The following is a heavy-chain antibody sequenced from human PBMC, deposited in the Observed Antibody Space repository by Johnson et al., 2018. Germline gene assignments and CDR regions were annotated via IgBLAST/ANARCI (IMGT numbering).Heavy chain of an antibody. CDR2: IYYSGST. D-gene: IGHD2-2*01. Sequence: QVQLVQSGPGLVKPSETLSLTCTVSGGSISSSSYYWGWIRQPPGKGLEWIGSIYYSGSTYYNPSLKSRVTISVDTSKNQFSLKLSSVTAADTAVDYCAGGDVVGSFDIWGQGTMVTVSS. V-gene: IGHV4-39*01. J-gene: IGHJ3*02. CDR3: AGGDVVGSFDI. CDR1: GGSISSSSYY.